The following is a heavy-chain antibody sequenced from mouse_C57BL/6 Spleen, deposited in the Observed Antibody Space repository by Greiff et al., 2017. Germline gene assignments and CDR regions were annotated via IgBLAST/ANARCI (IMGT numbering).Heavy chain of an antibody. CDR3: TRAGGLLRYFDV. J-gene: IGHJ1*03. CDR2: IDPETGGT. D-gene: IGHD2-3*01. CDR1: GYTFTDYE. V-gene: IGHV1-15*01. Sequence: QVQLQQSGAELVRPGASVTLSCKASGYTFTDYEMHWVKQTPVHGLEWIGAIDPETGGTAYNQKFKGKAILTADKSSSTAYMELRSLTSEDSAVYYCTRAGGLLRYFDVWGTGTTVTVSS.